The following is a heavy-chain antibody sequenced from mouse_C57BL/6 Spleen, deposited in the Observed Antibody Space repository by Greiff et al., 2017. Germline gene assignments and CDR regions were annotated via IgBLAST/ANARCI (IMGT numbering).Heavy chain of an antibody. D-gene: IGHD3-1*01. V-gene: IGHV1-80*01. CDR3: ARSGGYYAMDY. CDR1: GYAFSSYR. J-gene: IGHJ4*01. CDR2: IYPGDGDT. Sequence: VQLQESGAELVKPGASVKISCKASGYAFSSYRMNWVKQRPGKGLEWIGQIYPGDGDTNYNGKFKGKATLTADKSSSTAYMQLSSLTSEDSAVYFCARSGGYYAMDYWGQGTSVTVSS.